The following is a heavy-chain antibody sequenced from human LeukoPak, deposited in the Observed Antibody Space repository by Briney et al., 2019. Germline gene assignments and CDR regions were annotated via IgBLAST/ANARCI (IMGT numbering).Heavy chain of an antibody. V-gene: IGHV4-59*01. Sequence: SETLSLTCTVSGDSISTYYWSWIRQPPGKGLEWIGYIYYRVTSDYNPSLKSRVTMSVDMSKNQFSLKLSSVTAADTAVYYCARASGGYIVDYWGQGTLVTVSS. CDR3: ARASGGYIVDY. CDR1: GDSISTYY. CDR2: IYYRVTS. J-gene: IGHJ4*02. D-gene: IGHD5-12*01.